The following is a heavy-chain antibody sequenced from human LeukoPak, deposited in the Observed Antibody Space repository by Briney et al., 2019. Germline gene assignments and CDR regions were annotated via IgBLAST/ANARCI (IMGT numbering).Heavy chain of an antibody. J-gene: IGHJ4*02. V-gene: IGHV4-39*07. CDR2: IYYSGST. D-gene: IGHD6-13*01. CDR1: GGSISSSSYY. CDR3: ARHAAGNFDY. Sequence: PSETLSLTCTVSGGSISSSSYYWGWIRQPPGKGLEWIGSIYYSGSTYYNPSLKSRVTISVDTSKNQFSLKLSSVTAADTAVYYCARHAAGNFDYWGQGTLVTVSS.